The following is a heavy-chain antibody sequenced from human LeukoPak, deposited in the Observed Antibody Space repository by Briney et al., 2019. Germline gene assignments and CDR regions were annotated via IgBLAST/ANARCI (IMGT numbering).Heavy chain of an antibody. V-gene: IGHV3-53*01. CDR2: IYSGGST. D-gene: IGHD5-18*01. CDR3: AKLRSSGYTYGYFDY. Sequence: GGSLRLSCAASGFTVSSNYMSWVRQAPGKGLEWVSVIYSGGSTYYADSVKGRLTISRDNSDNTLYLQMNSLRAEDTAVYYCAKLRSSGYTYGYFDYWGQGTLVTVSS. J-gene: IGHJ4*02. CDR1: GFTVSSNY.